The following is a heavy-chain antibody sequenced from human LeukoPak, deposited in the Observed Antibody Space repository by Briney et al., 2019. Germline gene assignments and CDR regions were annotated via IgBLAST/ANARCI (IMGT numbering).Heavy chain of an antibody. D-gene: IGHD4-17*01. Sequence: SQTLSLTCTVSGGSISSGSYYWSWIRQPAGKGLEWIGRIYTSGSTKYNPSLKSRVTISVDTSKNQFSLKLSSVTAADTAVYYCARGSRNYNDYGDYYFGYWGQGTLVTVSS. CDR2: IYTSGST. CDR1: GGSISSGSYY. CDR3: ARGSRNYNDYGDYYFGY. J-gene: IGHJ4*02. V-gene: IGHV4-61*02.